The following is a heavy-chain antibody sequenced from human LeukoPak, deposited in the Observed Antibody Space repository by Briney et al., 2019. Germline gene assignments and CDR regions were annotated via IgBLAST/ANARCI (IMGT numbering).Heavy chain of an antibody. V-gene: IGHV4-59*01. CDR1: GGSISSYY. CDR2: IYYSGST. CDR3: ARIYSSGGSCYSIPYNWFDP. D-gene: IGHD2-15*01. Sequence: SETLSLTCTVSGGSISSYYWSWLRQPPGKGLEWIGYIYYSGSTNYNPSLKSRVTISVDTSKNQFSLKLSSVTAADTAVYYCARIYSSGGSCYSIPYNWFDPWGQGTLVTVSS. J-gene: IGHJ5*02.